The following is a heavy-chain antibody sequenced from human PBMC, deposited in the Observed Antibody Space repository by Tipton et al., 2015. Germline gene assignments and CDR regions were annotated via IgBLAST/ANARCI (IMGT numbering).Heavy chain of an antibody. V-gene: IGHV3-20*04. D-gene: IGHD3-16*02. Sequence: GSLRLSCAASGFTFDDYGMTWVRQVPGKGLEWVAGIDWNGGRTGYADSVKGRFIISRDNAQNSLFLQMNSLTAEDTAFYYCARDSTRWYFDYWGQGILVTVSS. CDR1: GFTFDDYG. CDR3: ARDSTRWYFDY. J-gene: IGHJ4*02. CDR2: IDWNGGRT.